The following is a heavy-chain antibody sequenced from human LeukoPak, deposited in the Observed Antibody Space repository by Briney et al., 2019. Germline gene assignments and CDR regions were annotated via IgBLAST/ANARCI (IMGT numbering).Heavy chain of an antibody. CDR3: ARVRPYYDSTVGFDY. Sequence: SVKVSCKASGYSFVFFGVSWGRQAPGQGLEWMGRIIPILGIANYAQKFQGRVTITADKSTSTAYMELSSLRSEDTAVYYCARVRPYYDSTVGFDYWGQGTLVTVSS. CDR2: IIPILGIA. V-gene: IGHV1-69*04. CDR1: GYSFVFFG. J-gene: IGHJ4*02. D-gene: IGHD3-22*01.